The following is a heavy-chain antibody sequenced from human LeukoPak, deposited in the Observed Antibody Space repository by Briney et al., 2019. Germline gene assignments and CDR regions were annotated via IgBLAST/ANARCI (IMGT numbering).Heavy chain of an antibody. CDR2: VSSSSSYK. CDR3: ARGPYSSNWYVDY. CDR1: GFTFSSYN. Sequence: KPGGSLRLSCAASGFTFSSYNMNWVRQAPGRGLEWVSSVSSSSSYKYYADSVKGRFTISRDNAKNSLYLQMNSLRAEDTAVYYCARGPYSSNWYVDYWGQGTLVTVAS. V-gene: IGHV3-21*01. J-gene: IGHJ4*02. D-gene: IGHD6-13*01.